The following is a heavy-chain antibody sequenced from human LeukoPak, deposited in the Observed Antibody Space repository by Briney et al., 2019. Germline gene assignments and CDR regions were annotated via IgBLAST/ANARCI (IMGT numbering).Heavy chain of an antibody. V-gene: IGHV3-15*01. J-gene: IGHJ4*02. CDR1: GFTFSVAW. D-gene: IGHD6-13*01. CDR2: IKSKSDGGTT. Sequence: GGSLRLSCVASGFTFSVAWMGWVRQAPGKGLEWVGRIKSKSDGGTTDYAAPVKGRFTMSRDDSKNALYLQMNSLKTEDTAVYYCTTDKGITAQLLFGFWGQGTLVTVSS. CDR3: TTDKGITAQLLFGF.